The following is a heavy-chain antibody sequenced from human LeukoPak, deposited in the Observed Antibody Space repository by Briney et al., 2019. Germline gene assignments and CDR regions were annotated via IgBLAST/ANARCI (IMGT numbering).Heavy chain of an antibody. CDR1: GYTFTSYY. D-gene: IGHD2-15*01. CDR2: INPSGGST. Sequence: GASVKVSCKASGYTFTSYYMHWVRQAPGQGLEWMGIINPSGGSTSYAQKFQGRVTMTRDTSTSTVYMELSSLRSEDTAVYYCARDPPWCSGGSCYSSNWFDPWGRGTLVTVSS. CDR3: ARDPPWCSGGSCYSSNWFDP. J-gene: IGHJ5*02. V-gene: IGHV1-46*01.